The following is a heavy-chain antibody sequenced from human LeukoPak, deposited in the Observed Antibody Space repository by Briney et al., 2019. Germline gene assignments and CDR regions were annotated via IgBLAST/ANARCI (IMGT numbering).Heavy chain of an antibody. CDR3: ARVFSGSYSDAFDI. V-gene: IGHV1-18*01. CDR2: ISAYNGNT. Sequence: ASVKVSCKASGYTFTSYGISWVRPAPGQGLEWMGWISAYNGNTNYAQKLQGRVTMTTDTSTSTAYMELRSLRSDDTAVYYCARVFSGSYSDAFDIWGQGTMVTVSS. D-gene: IGHD1-26*01. CDR1: GYTFTSYG. J-gene: IGHJ3*02.